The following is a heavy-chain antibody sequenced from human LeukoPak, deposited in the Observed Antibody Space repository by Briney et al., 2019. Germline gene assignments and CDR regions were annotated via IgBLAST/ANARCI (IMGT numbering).Heavy chain of an antibody. CDR2: IIPIFGTA. V-gene: IGHV1-69*13. CDR3: ARAVTMVRGVIPPFDY. Sequence: ASVKVSCKASGGTFSSYAISWVRQAPGQGLEWMGGIIPIFGTANYAQKFQGRVTITADESTSTAYMELSSLRSEDTAVYYCARAVTMVRGVIPPFDYWGQGTLVTVSS. D-gene: IGHD3-10*01. J-gene: IGHJ4*02. CDR1: GGTFSSYA.